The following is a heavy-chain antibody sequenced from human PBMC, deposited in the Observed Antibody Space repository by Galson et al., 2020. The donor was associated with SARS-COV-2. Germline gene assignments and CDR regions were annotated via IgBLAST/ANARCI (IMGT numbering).Heavy chain of an antibody. V-gene: IGHV1-24*01. Sequence: ASVKVSCKVSGYTLTELSMHWVRQAPGNGLEWMGGFDPEDGETIYAQKFQGRVTMTEDTSTDTAYMELSSLRSEDTAVYYCASGPPIGRVGGCWFDPWGQGILVSVSS. CDR2: FDPEDGET. J-gene: IGHJ5*02. D-gene: IGHD2-8*02. CDR3: ASGPPIGRVGGCWFDP. CDR1: GYTLTELS.